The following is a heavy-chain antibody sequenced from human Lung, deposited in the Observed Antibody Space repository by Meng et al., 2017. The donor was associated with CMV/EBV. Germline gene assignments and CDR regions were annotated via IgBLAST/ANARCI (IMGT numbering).Heavy chain of an antibody. J-gene: IGHJ6*02. D-gene: IGHD4-11*01. V-gene: IGHV3-30*02. Sequence: GESLKISCAASGFTFSTFGIHWVRQAPGKGLEWVAFIRDTGYSKYYADSVKGRFTISRDNSKNTLYLQMDSLRAEDTAVYYCAKDMTTTYYYYGRAVWGQ. CDR1: GFTFSTFG. CDR2: IRDTGYSK. CDR3: AKDMTTTYYYYGRAV.